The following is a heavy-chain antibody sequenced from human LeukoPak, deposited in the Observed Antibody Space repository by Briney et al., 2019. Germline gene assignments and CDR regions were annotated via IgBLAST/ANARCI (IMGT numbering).Heavy chain of an antibody. Sequence: SQTLSLTSIVEGGSTPRGSYYWSSIRHPAANGLEWIGRIYTSGSTNYNPSLKSRVTISVDTSKNQFSLKLSSVTAADTAVYYCASIRGGYSYGYDAFDIWGQGTMVTVSS. CDR3: ASIRGGYSYGYDAFDI. CDR1: GGSTPRGSYY. J-gene: IGHJ3*02. D-gene: IGHD5-18*01. V-gene: IGHV4-61*02. CDR2: IYTSGST.